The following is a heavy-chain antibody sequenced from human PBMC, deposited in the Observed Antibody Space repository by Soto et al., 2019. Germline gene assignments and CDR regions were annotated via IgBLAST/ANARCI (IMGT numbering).Heavy chain of an antibody. D-gene: IGHD5-18*01. Sequence: QVKLVESGGGVVQPGRSLRLSCAASGFTFSSYGMHWVRQAPGKGLEWVAVIWYDGSNKYYADSVKGRFTISRDNSKNTLYLQMNSLRAEDTAVYYCASERGYSYGYGYWGQGTLVTVSS. CDR3: ASERGYSYGYGY. V-gene: IGHV3-33*01. J-gene: IGHJ4*02. CDR2: IWYDGSNK. CDR1: GFTFSSYG.